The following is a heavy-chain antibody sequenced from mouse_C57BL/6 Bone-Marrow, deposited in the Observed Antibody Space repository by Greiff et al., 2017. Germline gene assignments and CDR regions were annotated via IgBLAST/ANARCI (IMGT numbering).Heavy chain of an antibody. V-gene: IGHV1-54*01. D-gene: IGHD2-4*01. Sequence: QVQLQQSGAELVRPGTSVKVSCKASGYAFTNYLIEWVKQRPGQGLEWIGVINPGSGGTNSNEKFKGKATLTADKSSSTAYMQLSSLTSEDSAVYFGARSFYYDYDWYFDVWGTGTTVTVSS. CDR3: ARSFYYDYDWYFDV. J-gene: IGHJ1*03. CDR2: INPGSGGT. CDR1: GYAFTNYL.